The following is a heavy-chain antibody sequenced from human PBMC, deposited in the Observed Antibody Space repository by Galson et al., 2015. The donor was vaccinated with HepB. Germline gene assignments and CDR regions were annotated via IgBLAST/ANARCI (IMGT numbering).Heavy chain of an antibody. Sequence: QSGAEVKKPGESLKISCKGSGYSFTSYWIGRVRQMPGKGLEWMGIIYPGDSDTRYSPSFQGQVTISADKSISTAYLQWSSLKASDTAMYYCARRGAVAGTQAAFDIWGQGTMVTVSS. CDR2: IYPGDSDT. J-gene: IGHJ3*02. CDR3: ARRGAVAGTQAAFDI. V-gene: IGHV5-51*01. CDR1: GYSFTSYW. D-gene: IGHD6-19*01.